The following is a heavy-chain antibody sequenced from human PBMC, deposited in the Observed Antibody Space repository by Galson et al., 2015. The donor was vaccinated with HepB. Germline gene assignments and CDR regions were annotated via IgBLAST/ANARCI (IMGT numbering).Heavy chain of an antibody. CDR1: GFTFDDYG. D-gene: IGHD6-13*01. J-gene: IGHJ5*02. CDR3: ARVNSSSWYRVHWFDP. CDR2: INWNGSST. V-gene: IGHV3-20*04. Sequence: SLRLSCAASGFTFDDYGMSWVRQAPGKGLEWVSGINWNGSSTGYADSVKGRFTISRDNAKNSLYLQMNSLRAEDTALYYCARVNSSSWYRVHWFDPWGQGTLVTVSS.